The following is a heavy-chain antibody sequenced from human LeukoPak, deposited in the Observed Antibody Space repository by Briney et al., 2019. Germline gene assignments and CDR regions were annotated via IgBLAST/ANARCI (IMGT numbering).Heavy chain of an antibody. V-gene: IGHV3-43*02. Sequence: GGSLRLSCAASGFTFNDYPMHWVRQAPGKGLEWVSLISGGGSVTYYADSVKGRFTISRDNSKNSLHLQINSLRLEDTAFYYCATGSQPGTTFDYWGQGTLVTASS. D-gene: IGHD1-14*01. J-gene: IGHJ4*02. CDR2: ISGGGSVT. CDR3: ATGSQPGTTFDY. CDR1: GFTFNDYP.